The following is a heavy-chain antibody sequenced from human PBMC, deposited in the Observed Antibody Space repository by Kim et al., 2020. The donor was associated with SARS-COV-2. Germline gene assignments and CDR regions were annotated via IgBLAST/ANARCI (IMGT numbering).Heavy chain of an antibody. D-gene: IGHD2-2*01. CDR3: ASLVVPAAAPPHFDY. Sequence: GGSLRLSCAASGFTFSSYSMNWVRQAPGKGLEWVSSISSSSSYIYYADSVKGRFTISRDNAKNSLYLQMNSLRAEDTAVYYCASLVVPAAAPPHFDYWGQGTLVTVSS. CDR2: ISSSSSYI. V-gene: IGHV3-21*01. J-gene: IGHJ4*02. CDR1: GFTFSSYS.